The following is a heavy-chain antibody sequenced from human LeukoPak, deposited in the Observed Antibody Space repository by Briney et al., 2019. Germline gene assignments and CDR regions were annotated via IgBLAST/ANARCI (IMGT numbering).Heavy chain of an antibody. CDR1: GFSFSDHH. D-gene: IGHD1-14*01. J-gene: IGHJ4*02. CDR2: SRRKANSYTT. CDR3: TRRMTSNRYFDY. Sequence: PGGSLRLSCAASGFSFSDHHMDWVRQAPGKGLEWVGLSRRKANSYTTEYAPSVKDRFTISRDDSKNSLYLQMNSLKTEDTAMYYCTRRMTSNRYFDYWGQGILVTVSS. V-gene: IGHV3-72*01.